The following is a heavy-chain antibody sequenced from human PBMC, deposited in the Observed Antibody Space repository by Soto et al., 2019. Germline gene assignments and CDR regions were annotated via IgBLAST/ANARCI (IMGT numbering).Heavy chain of an antibody. CDR3: ARVLEMATYFDY. J-gene: IGHJ4*02. CDR2: ISYDGTYK. Sequence: PGGSLRLSCAASGFTISGYTMHWVRQSPGKGLEWAAVISYDGTYKYYAVSVRGRFTISRDNSKNMLCLQMNSLRSEDTAVYYCARVLEMATYFDYWGQGTLVTVSS. D-gene: IGHD5-12*01. CDR1: GFTISGYT. V-gene: IGHV3-30-3*01.